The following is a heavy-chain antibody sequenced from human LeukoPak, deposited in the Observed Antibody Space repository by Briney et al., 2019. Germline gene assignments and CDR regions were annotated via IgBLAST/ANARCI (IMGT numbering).Heavy chain of an antibody. CDR3: AKCSGSCYYYGMDV. J-gene: IGHJ6*02. V-gene: IGHV1-8*01. CDR1: GYTFTRYD. CDR2: MNPNSGNT. Sequence: ASVKVSCKASGYTFTRYDIIWVRQATGQGLEWMGWMNPNSGNTDYAQKFQGRVTMTRNTSISMAYMELSSLRSEDTAVYYCAKCSGSCYYYGMDVWGLGTTVTVSS. D-gene: IGHD2-15*01.